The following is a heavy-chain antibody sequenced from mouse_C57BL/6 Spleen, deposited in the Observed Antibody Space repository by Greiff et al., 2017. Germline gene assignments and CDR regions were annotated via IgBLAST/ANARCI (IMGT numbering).Heavy chain of an antibody. CDR1: GYTFTSYW. D-gene: IGHD1-1*01. Sequence: VQLQQPGAELVKPGASVKLSCKASGYTFTSYWMQWVKQRPGQGLEWIGEIDPSDSYTNYNQKFKGKATLTVDTSSSTAYMQLSSLTSEDSAVYYCARYYYGSSRYFDVWGTGTTVTVSS. CDR2: IDPSDSYT. V-gene: IGHV1-50*01. CDR3: ARYYYGSSRYFDV. J-gene: IGHJ1*03.